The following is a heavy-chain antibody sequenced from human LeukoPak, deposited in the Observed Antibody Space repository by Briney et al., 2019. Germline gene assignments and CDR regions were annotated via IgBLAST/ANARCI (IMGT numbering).Heavy chain of an antibody. CDR3: ARDKSCSSITCPASYFEN. J-gene: IGHJ4*02. D-gene: IGHD3-3*02. V-gene: IGHV3-7*01. Sequence: GGSLRLSCAASGFTFSSYWMSWVRQAPGKGLEWVANIKQDGSEMHYVDSGKGRITISRDNAMNSLYLQMNSLRDEDTAVYYCARDKSCSSITCPASYFENWGQGTLVTVSS. CDR2: IKQDGSEM. CDR1: GFTFSSYW.